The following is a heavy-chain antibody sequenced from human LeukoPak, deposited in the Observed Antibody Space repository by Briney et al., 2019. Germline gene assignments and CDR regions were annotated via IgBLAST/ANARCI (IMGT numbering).Heavy chain of an antibody. V-gene: IGHV4-39*01. CDR1: GGSISSSSDY. D-gene: IGHD3-10*01. CDR3: VAEEYGTGSYYKSSV. Sequence: PLETLSLTCSVSGGSISSSSDYWGWIRQPPGKGLEWMGSIYYSESTYYNPSLRSRVTISVDTSKNQFSLKLSSVTAADTAVYYCVAEEYGTGSYYKSSVWGKGTLVTVSS. CDR2: IYYSEST. J-gene: IGHJ4*02.